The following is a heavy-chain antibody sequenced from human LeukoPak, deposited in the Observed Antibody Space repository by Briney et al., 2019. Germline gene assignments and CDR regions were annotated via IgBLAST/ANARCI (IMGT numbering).Heavy chain of an antibody. Sequence: PEGSLRLSCAASGFTFDDYAMHWVRQAPGKGLEWVSGISWNSGSIGYADSVKGRFTISRDNAKNSLYLQMNSLRAEDTALYYCAKDMRDCYNSGFDYWGQGTLVTVSS. J-gene: IGHJ4*02. D-gene: IGHD5-24*01. V-gene: IGHV3-9*01. CDR2: ISWNSGSI. CDR3: AKDMRDCYNSGFDY. CDR1: GFTFDDYA.